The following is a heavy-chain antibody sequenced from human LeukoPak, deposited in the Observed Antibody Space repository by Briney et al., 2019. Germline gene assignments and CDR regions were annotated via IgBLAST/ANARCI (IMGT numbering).Heavy chain of an antibody. V-gene: IGHV1-69*13. J-gene: IGHJ4*02. CDR1: GGTFSSYA. CDR2: IIPIFGTA. D-gene: IGHD6-13*01. Sequence: GASVKVSCKASGGTFSSYAISWVRQAPGQGLEWMGGIIPIFGTANYAQKFQGRVTITADESTSTAYMELSSLRSEDTAVYYCASTQPGIAAAGIPYYFDYWGQGTLVTVSS. CDR3: ASTQPGIAAAGIPYYFDY.